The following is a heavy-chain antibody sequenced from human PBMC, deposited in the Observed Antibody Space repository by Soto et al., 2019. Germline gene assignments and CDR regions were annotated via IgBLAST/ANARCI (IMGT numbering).Heavy chain of an antibody. CDR2: IGTAGDP. V-gene: IGHV3-13*05. CDR3: ARGAGITGTTDYAFDI. Sequence: GGSLRLSCAASGFTFSSYDMHWVRQATGKGLEWVSAIGTAGDPYYPGSVKGRFTISRENAKNSLYLRMNSLRAGDTAVYYCARGAGITGTTDYAFDIWGQGTMVTVSS. J-gene: IGHJ3*02. CDR1: GFTFSSYD. D-gene: IGHD1-20*01.